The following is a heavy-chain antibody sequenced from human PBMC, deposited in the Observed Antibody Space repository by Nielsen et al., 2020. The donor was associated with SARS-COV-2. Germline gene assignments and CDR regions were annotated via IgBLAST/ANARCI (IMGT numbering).Heavy chain of an antibody. CDR2: INPSGGST. CDR1: GYTFRGYG. D-gene: IGHD1-26*01. CDR3: ARLSATLVGASY. V-gene: IGHV1-46*01. Sequence: ASVKVSCKASGYTFRGYGIAWVRQAPGQGLEWMGLINPSGGSTSYAQKFQGRVTMTRDTSTSTVYMELSSLRSEDTAVYYCARLSATLVGASYWGQGTLVTVSS. J-gene: IGHJ4*02.